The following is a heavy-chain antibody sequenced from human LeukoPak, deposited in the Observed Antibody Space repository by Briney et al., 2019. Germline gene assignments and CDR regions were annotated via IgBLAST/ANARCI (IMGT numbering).Heavy chain of an antibody. CDR2: ISWNSGSI. CDR1: GFTFDDYA. Sequence: SLRLSCAASGFTFDDYAMHWVRQAPGKGLEWVSGISWNSGSIGYADSVKGRFTISRDNAKNSLYLQMNSLRAEDTALYYCAKGRDGYTEDAFDIWGQGTMVTVSS. V-gene: IGHV3-9*01. CDR3: AKGRDGYTEDAFDI. J-gene: IGHJ3*02. D-gene: IGHD5-24*01.